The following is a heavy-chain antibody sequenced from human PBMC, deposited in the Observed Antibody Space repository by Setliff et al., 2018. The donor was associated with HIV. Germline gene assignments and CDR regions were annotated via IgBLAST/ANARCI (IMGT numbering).Heavy chain of an antibody. V-gene: IGHV4-61*08. Sequence: SETLSLTCTVSGDSITSGGYFWSWIRQLPGKGLEWIGRKNSRGRTNHNPSLKSRVTISVDTSKNQFSLKLSSVTAADTAVYYCAIRGSSGWYVGGYFDYWGQGTLVTVSS. J-gene: IGHJ4*02. CDR2: KNSRGRT. CDR3: AIRGSSGWYVGGYFDY. D-gene: IGHD6-19*01. CDR1: GDSITSGGYF.